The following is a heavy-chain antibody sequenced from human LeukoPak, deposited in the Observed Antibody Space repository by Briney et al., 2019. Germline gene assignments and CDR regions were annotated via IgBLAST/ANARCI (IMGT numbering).Heavy chain of an antibody. D-gene: IGHD3-16*01. CDR1: GFTFSSYW. Sequence: GGSLRLSCAASGFTFSSYWMSWVRQAPGKGLEWGSSISSSSSYIYYADSVKGRFTISRDNAKNSVYMQMNSLRAEDTAVYYCARATPWDWFDPWGQGTLVTVSS. V-gene: IGHV3-21*01. J-gene: IGHJ5*02. CDR3: ARATPWDWFDP. CDR2: ISSSSSYI.